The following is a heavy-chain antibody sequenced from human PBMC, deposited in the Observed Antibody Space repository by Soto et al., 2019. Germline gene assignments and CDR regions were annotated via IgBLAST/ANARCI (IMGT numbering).Heavy chain of an antibody. J-gene: IGHJ4*02. CDR2: ISYDGSNK. CDR1: GFTFSSYG. CDR3: AKEWVYDSSGWSFDY. Sequence: QVQLVESGGGVVQPGRSLRLSCAASGFTFSSYGMHWVRQAPGKGLEWVAVISYDGSNKYYADSVQGRFTISRDNAKNTLYLQMNSLRAEDTAVYYCAKEWVYDSSGWSFDYWGQGTLVTASS. V-gene: IGHV3-30*18. D-gene: IGHD3-22*01.